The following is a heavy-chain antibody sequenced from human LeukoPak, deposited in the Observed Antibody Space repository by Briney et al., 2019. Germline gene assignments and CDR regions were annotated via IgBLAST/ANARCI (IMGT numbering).Heavy chain of an antibody. CDR3: AREASGFDY. V-gene: IGHV4-39*07. CDR2: IYDSGST. Sequence: SETLSLTCTVSGGSIRSSYYYWGWIRQPPGTGLEWIGSIYDSGSTYYNPSLKSRVTISVDTSKNQFSLKLSSVTAADTAVYYCAREASGFDYWGQGTLVTVSS. CDR1: GGSIRSSYYY. D-gene: IGHD6-19*01. J-gene: IGHJ4*02.